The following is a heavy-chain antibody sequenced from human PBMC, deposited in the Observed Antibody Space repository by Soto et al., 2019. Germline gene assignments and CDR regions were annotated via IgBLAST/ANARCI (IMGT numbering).Heavy chain of an antibody. CDR3: ARGIKYGDYSRWFDP. CDR1: GGTFGNSA. Sequence: SVKVSCKASGGTFGNSAISWVRQAPGQGLEWMGGIIPIFPTPDYAQKFQGRVTITADEATTTAYMELTSLRSEDTAVYYCARGIKYGDYSRWFDPWGPGTLVTVSS. D-gene: IGHD4-17*01. J-gene: IGHJ5*02. CDR2: IIPIFPTP. V-gene: IGHV1-69*13.